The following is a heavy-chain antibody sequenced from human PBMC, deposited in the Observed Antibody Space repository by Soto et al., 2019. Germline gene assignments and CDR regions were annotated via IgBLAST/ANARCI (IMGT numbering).Heavy chain of an antibody. D-gene: IGHD2-8*01. CDR1: RFSFSIYW. CDR3: AKDAFSTPSNS. J-gene: IGHJ5*02. V-gene: IGHV3-7*03. CDR2: INQDASAK. Sequence: SLRLSCAASRFSFSIYWMSWVRQAPGKGLEWVANINQDASAKYYVDSVKGRFTISRDNAKNSLFLQMSSLRVEDTGLYFCAKDAFSTPSNSWGQGTLVTVSS.